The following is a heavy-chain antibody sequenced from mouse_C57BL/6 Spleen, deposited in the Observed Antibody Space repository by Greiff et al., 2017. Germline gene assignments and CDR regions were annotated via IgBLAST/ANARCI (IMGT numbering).Heavy chain of an antibody. CDR1: GYTFTSYG. J-gene: IGHJ4*01. CDR3: ARGTHYYGSSPYYYAMDY. D-gene: IGHD1-1*01. V-gene: IGHV1-81*01. CDR2: IYPRSGNT. Sequence: VQLQQSGAELARPGASVKLSCKASGYTFTSYGISWVKQRPGQGLEWIGEIYPRSGNTYYNEKFKGKATLTADKSSSTAYMELRSLTSEDSAVYFCARGTHYYGSSPYYYAMDYWGQGTSVTVSS.